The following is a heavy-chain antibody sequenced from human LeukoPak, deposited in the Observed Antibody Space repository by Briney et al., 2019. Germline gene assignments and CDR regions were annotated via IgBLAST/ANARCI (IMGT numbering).Heavy chain of an antibody. CDR1: GFTLTSYW. J-gene: IGHJ4*02. Sequence: GGSQRLSCAASGFTLTSYWTGWARHAPGKGREWVASIKQDGSQKFYVDSVKVRFTTSRDNAKNSLYLEMNSLRVEDAAVYYCARPLYSSGWGQFDNWGQGTLVSVSS. D-gene: IGHD6-19*01. CDR3: ARPLYSSGWGQFDN. V-gene: IGHV3-7*03. CDR2: IKQDGSQK.